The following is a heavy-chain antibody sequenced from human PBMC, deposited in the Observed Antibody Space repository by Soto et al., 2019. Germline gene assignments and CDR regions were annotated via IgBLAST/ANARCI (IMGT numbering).Heavy chain of an antibody. D-gene: IGHD2-21*02. CDR1: GFSLTTSGVA. CDR3: AHRPTSTDDFYFDY. Sequence: QITLTESGPTLVTPTQTLTLTCSFSGFSLTTSGVAVGWFRQPPGKAPEWLALFYWNDDKRYNPSLRSRLTVTGDSSKNHVVLTLANVDPVDSGTYYCAHRPTSTDDFYFDYWGQGTLVTVSS. CDR2: FYWNDDK. J-gene: IGHJ4*02. V-gene: IGHV2-5*01.